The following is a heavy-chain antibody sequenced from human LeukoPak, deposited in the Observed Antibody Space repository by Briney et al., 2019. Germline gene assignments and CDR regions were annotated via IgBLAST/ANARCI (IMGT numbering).Heavy chain of an antibody. V-gene: IGHV4-59*01. CDR1: GGSISSYY. CDR2: IYYSGST. CDR3: ARAMRRRPDAFDI. J-gene: IGHJ3*02. Sequence: SETLSLTCTVYGGSISSYYWSWIRQPPGEGLEWIGYIYYSGSTNYNPSLKSRVTISVDTSKNQFSLKLSSVTAADTAVYYCARAMRRRPDAFDIWGQGTMVTVSS.